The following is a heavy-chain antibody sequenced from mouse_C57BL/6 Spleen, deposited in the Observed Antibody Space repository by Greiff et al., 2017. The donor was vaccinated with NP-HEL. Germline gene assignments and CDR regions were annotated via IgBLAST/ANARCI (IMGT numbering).Heavy chain of an antibody. J-gene: IGHJ2*01. D-gene: IGHD4-1*01. V-gene: IGHV5-17*01. CDR2: ISSGSSTI. Sequence: DVKLVESGGGLVKPGGSLKLSCAASGFTFSDYGMHWVRQAPEKGLEWVAYISSGSSTIYYAYTVKGRFTISRDNAKNTLFLQMTSLRSEDTAMYYCARGELGLFDYWGQGTTLTVSS. CDR3: ARGELGLFDY. CDR1: GFTFSDYG.